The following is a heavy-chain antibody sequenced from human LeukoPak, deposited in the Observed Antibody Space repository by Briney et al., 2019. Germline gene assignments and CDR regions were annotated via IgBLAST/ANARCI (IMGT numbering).Heavy chain of an antibody. V-gene: IGHV1-69*04. D-gene: IGHD3-3*01. J-gene: IGHJ6*03. CDR2: IIPILGIA. Sequence: SVKVSCKASGYTFTGYYMHWVRQAPGQGLEWMGRIIPILGIANYAQKFQGRVTITVDESTSTAYMELSSLRSEDTAVYYCARGPQDSYYDFYYMDVWDKGTTVTVSS. CDR3: ARGPQDSYYDFYYMDV. CDR1: GYTFTGYY.